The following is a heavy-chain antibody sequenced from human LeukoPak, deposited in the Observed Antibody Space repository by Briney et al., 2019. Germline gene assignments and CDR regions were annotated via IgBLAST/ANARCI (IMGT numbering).Heavy chain of an antibody. J-gene: IGHJ3*01. Sequence: GESLRISCQGSGYNFTDYWIGWVRQIPGKGLEWVGIVYPGESESRYSPSFQGQVTISADKSISTAFLQWSSLKASDTAMYYCARPHMAAAGNAFDLWGQGTMVTVSP. CDR3: ARPHMAAAGNAFDL. CDR2: VYPGESES. D-gene: IGHD6-13*01. V-gene: IGHV5-51*01. CDR1: GYNFTDYW.